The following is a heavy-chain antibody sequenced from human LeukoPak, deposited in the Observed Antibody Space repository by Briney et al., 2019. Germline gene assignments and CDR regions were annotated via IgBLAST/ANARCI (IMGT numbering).Heavy chain of an antibody. Sequence: PGRSLRLSCAASGLTFDDYAMHWVRQAPGKGLEWVSGISWNSGSIGYADSVKGRFTISRDNAKNSLYLQMNSLRAEDTALYYCAKDSVVAATSYYFDYWGQGTLVTVSS. V-gene: IGHV3-9*01. J-gene: IGHJ4*02. CDR3: AKDSVVAATSYYFDY. CDR1: GLTFDDYA. D-gene: IGHD2-15*01. CDR2: ISWNSGSI.